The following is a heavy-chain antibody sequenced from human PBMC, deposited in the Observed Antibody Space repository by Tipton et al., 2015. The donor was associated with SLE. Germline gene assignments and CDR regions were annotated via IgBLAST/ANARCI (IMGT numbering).Heavy chain of an antibody. Sequence: TLSLTCAVYGGSFSGDDWSWIRQPPGKGLEWIGEINHSGSTNYNPSLKSRVTISVDRSKNQFSLKLSSVTAADTAVYYCARGAKGAFDIWGQGTMVTVSS. J-gene: IGHJ3*02. CDR2: INHSGST. V-gene: IGHV4-34*01. CDR1: GGSFSGDD. CDR3: ARGAKGAFDI.